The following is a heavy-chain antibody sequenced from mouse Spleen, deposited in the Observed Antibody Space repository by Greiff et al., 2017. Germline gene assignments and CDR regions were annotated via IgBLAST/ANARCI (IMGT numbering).Heavy chain of an antibody. CDR1: GYTFTSYW. J-gene: IGHJ4*01. CDR3: ARSDTTVVADYAMDY. D-gene: IGHD1-1*01. V-gene: IGHV1-72*01. CDR2: IDPNSGGT. Sequence: QVQLQQPGAELVKPGASVKLSCKASGYTFTSYWMHWVKQRPGRGLGWIGRIDPNSGGTKYNEKFKSKATLTVDKPSSTAYMQLSSLTSEDSAVYYCARSDTTVVADYAMDYCGQGTSVTVSS.